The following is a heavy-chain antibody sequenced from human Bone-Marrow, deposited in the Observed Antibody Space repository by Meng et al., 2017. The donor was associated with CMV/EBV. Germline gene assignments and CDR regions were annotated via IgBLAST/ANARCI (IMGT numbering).Heavy chain of an antibody. CDR2: IYYSGST. CDR1: GGSISSYY. Sequence: SETLSLTCTVSGGSISSYYWGWIRQPPGKGLEWIGSIYYSGSTYYNPSLKSRVTISVDTSKNQFSLKLSSVTAADTAVYYRARTWYYYDFWSGYLYYYGMDVWGQGTTVTVSS. CDR3: ARTWYYYDFWSGYLYYYGMDV. D-gene: IGHD3-3*01. J-gene: IGHJ6*02. V-gene: IGHV4-39*07.